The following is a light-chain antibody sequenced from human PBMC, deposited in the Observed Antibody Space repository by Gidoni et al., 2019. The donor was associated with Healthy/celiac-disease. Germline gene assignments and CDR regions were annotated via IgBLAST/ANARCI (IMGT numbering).Light chain of an antibody. Sequence: DIVMTQSPDSLAVSLGERATINCKSSQGVLDSSSNKNYIAWYQQKPGQPTKVLIYWASTRESGVPDRFSGGGSGTDFTLTSSSLQAEDVAVYFCQQYYKLPRTFGQXTKVEVK. V-gene: IGKV4-1*01. CDR3: QQYYKLPRT. CDR1: QGVLDSSSNKNY. J-gene: IGKJ1*01. CDR2: WAS.